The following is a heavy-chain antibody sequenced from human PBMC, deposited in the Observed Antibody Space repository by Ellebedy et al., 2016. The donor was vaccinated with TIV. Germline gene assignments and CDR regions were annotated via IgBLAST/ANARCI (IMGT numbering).Heavy chain of an antibody. CDR3: ARHVEMEWLLSPVYGLDV. CDR1: GGSINNYY. D-gene: IGHD3-3*01. CDR2: IHHSGNS. Sequence: MPSETLSLTCSVSGGSINNYYWAWIRQPPGQGLEWIGDIHHSGNSHIHPSLKSRVTISVDTSKNQFSLNLSSVTAADTGVYYCARHVEMEWLLSPVYGLDVWGQGTTVTVSS. V-gene: IGHV4-59*08. J-gene: IGHJ6*02.